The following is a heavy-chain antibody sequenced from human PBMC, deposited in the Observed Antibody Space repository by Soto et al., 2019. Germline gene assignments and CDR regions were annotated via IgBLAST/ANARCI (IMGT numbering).Heavy chain of an antibody. CDR3: ATGTTIFGVVSFDY. Sequence: ASVKVSCKVSGYTLTELSMHWVRQAPGKGLEWMGGFDPEDGETIYAQKFQGRVTMTEDTSTDTAYMELSSLRSEDTAVYYCATGTTIFGVVSFDYWGQGTLVTVSS. D-gene: IGHD3-3*01. CDR2: FDPEDGET. V-gene: IGHV1-24*01. CDR1: GYTLTELS. J-gene: IGHJ4*02.